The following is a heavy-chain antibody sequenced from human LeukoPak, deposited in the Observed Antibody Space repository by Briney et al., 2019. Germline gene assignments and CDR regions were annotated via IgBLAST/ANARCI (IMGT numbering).Heavy chain of an antibody. CDR1: GGSFSGYY. D-gene: IGHD3-3*01. J-gene: IGHJ3*02. V-gene: IGHV4-34*01. CDR3: ARASGTIFGVVLDAFDI. CDR2: INHSGST. Sequence: PSETLSLTCAVYGGSFSGYYWSWIRQPPGKGLEWIGEINHSGSTNYNPSLKSRVTISVDTSKNQFSLKLSSVTAADTAVYYCARASGTIFGVVLDAFDIWGQGTMVTVSS.